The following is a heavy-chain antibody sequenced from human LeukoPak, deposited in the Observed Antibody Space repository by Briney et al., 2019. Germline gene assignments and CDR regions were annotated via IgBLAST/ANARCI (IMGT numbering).Heavy chain of an antibody. D-gene: IGHD3-10*01. J-gene: IGHJ6*02. CDR1: GFTFSTYN. V-gene: IGHV3-21*06. Sequence: GGSLRLSCAASGFTFSTYNVYWVRQAPGKGLEWVSSISSTSNYVYYADSVKGRFTISRDNAKNSLYLQMNSLRAEDTAVYYCARALWSGPVYYGMDVWGQGTTVTVSS. CDR2: ISSTSNYV. CDR3: ARALWSGPVYYGMDV.